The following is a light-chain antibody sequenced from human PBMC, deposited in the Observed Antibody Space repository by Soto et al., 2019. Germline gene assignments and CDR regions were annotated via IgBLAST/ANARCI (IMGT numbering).Light chain of an antibody. J-gene: IGLJ2*01. CDR2: SNN. CDR1: RSNIGSNT. CDR3: ATWDGSLNGHVV. V-gene: IGLV1-44*01. Sequence: QSVLSQPPSASGTPGQRVTISCSGSRSNIGSNTVNWYRQLPGTAPKLLMYSNNQRPSGVSDRFSGSKSGTSASLAVRGLQSEDEADYYCATWDGSLNGHVVFGGGTKVTVL.